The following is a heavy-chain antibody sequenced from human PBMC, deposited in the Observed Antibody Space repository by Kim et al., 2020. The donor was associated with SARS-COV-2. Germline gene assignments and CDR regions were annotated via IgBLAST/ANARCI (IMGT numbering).Heavy chain of an antibody. D-gene: IGHD5-18*01. V-gene: IGHV2-5*01. CDR3: AHMGVDTAMVTHFDY. J-gene: IGHJ4*02. Sequence: PSLKSRLTITKDTSKNQVVLTMTNMDPVDTATYYCAHMGVDTAMVTHFDYWGQGTLVTVSS.